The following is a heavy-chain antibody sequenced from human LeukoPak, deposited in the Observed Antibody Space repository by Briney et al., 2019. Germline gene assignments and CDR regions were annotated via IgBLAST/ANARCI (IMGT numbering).Heavy chain of an antibody. CDR3: ARHYGYSSPYYMDV. CDR1: GYSFTSYW. D-gene: IGHD5-18*01. CDR2: IYPSDSET. V-gene: IGHV5-51*01. J-gene: IGHJ6*03. Sequence: GESLKISCKGSGYSFTSYWIGWVRQMPGKGLEWVGNIYPSDSETTYSPSFEGQVTMSVDKSISTAYLQWSSLKASDTAMYYCARHYGYSSPYYMDVWGKGTTVTISS.